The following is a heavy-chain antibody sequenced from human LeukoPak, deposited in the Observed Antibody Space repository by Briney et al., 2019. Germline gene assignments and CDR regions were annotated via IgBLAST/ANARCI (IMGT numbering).Heavy chain of an antibody. V-gene: IGHV1-3*01. Sequence: ASVKGSCKASGYTFTSYAMHWVRQAPGQRLEWMGWSNAGNGNTKYSQKFQGRVTITRDTSASTAYMELSSLRSEDTAVYYCARGGEYKCGYVDFDYWGQGTLVTVSS. CDR1: GYTFTSYA. J-gene: IGHJ4*02. CDR2: SNAGNGNT. CDR3: ARGGEYKCGYVDFDY. D-gene: IGHD3-22*01.